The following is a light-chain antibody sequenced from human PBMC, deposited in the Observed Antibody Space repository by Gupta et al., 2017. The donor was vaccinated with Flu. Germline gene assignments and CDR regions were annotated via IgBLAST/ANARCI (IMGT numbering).Light chain of an antibody. V-gene: IGKV1-39*01. J-gene: IGKJ4*01. CDR1: QNIYTY. Sequence: DIQLTQSPSSLSASVGDRVTITCRASQNIYTYLNWYQQKPGKAPKLLIYTTSNLQSGVPSRFSGSGSGTDFTLTISSLQPEDFATYYCQRSHSFGGGTKVEIK. CDR2: TTS. CDR3: QRSHS.